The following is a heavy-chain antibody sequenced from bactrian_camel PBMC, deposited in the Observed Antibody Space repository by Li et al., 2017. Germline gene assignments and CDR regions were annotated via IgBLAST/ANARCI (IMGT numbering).Heavy chain of an antibody. CDR3: AAAPLSGLCSSWHAVYDY. V-gene: IGHV3S55*01. Sequence: QLVESGGGSVQAGGSLRLSCALSGVTWRYCVGWFRQVPGKERERVVIIGPHGATTYDDSVEGRFTITNDIGKNTLFLQMNALEPEDSAVYYCAAAPLSGLCSSWHAVYDYWGQGTQVTVS. J-gene: IGHJ4*01. CDR1: GVTWRYC. CDR2: IGPHGAT. D-gene: IGHD6*01.